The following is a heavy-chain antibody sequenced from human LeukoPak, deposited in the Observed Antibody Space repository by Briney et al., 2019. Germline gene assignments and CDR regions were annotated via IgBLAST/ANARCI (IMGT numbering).Heavy chain of an antibody. J-gene: IGHJ4*02. V-gene: IGHV1-2*02. D-gene: IGHD4-17*01. CDR1: GYTFTGYY. Sequence: ASVKVSCKASGYTFTGYYMHWVRQAPGQGLEWMGWINPNSGGTNYAQKFQGRVTMTRDTSISTAYMALSRLRSDDTAVYYCATPTVTTWYYFDYWGQGTLVTVSS. CDR3: ATPTVTTWYYFDY. CDR2: INPNSGGT.